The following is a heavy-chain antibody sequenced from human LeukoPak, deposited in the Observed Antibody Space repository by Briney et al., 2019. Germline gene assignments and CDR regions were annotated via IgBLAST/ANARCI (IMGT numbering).Heavy chain of an antibody. Sequence: GGYLRLSCTASGFTFSTYWMSWVRQTPEKGPEWVANIKEDGSEEVYVDSVKGRFTISRDNAKSSLYLQMNSLRTEDTAVYYCARDPYSRSWSYGMDVWGQGTTVTVSS. V-gene: IGHV3-7*05. CDR3: ARDPYSRSWSYGMDV. D-gene: IGHD6-13*01. CDR2: IKEDGSEE. J-gene: IGHJ6*02. CDR1: GFTFSTYW.